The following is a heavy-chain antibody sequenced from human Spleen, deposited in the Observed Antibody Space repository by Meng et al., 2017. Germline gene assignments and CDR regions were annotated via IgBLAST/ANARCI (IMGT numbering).Heavy chain of an antibody. D-gene: IGHD6-19*01. CDR2: ISYDGSNK. V-gene: IGHV3-30*18. CDR1: GFTFSSYG. Sequence: QVQLVESGGGVVQPGRSLRLSCAASGFTFSSYGMNWVRQAPGKGLEWVKLISYDGSNKYYADSVKGRFTISRDDSKNTLYLQMNSLRAEDTAVYYCAKDQWRRYFDYWGQGTLVTVSS. J-gene: IGHJ4*02. CDR3: AKDQWRRYFDY.